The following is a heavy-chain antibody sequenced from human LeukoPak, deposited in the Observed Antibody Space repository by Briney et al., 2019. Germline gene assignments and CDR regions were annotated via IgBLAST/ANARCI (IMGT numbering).Heavy chain of an antibody. CDR1: GGSFSGYY. V-gene: IGHV4-34*01. CDR3: ARSVLRYFVRWFDP. CDR2: INHSGST. D-gene: IGHD3-9*01. J-gene: IGHJ5*02. Sequence: SETLSLTCAVYGGSFSGYYWSWIRQPPGKGLEWIGEINHSGSTNYNPSLKSRVTISVDTSKNQFSLKLSSVTAADTAVYYCARSVLRYFVRWFDPWGQGTLVTVSS.